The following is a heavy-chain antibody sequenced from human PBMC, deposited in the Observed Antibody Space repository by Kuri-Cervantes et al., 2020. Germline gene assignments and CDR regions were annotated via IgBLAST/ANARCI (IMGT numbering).Heavy chain of an antibody. J-gene: IGHJ4*02. Sequence: ESLKISCTVSGGSISSYYWSWIRQPPGKGLEWIGYIYYSGSTNYNPSLKSRVTISVDTSKNQFSLKLSSVTAADTAVYYCARLGTDYVWGSYRRGPFDYWGQGTLVTVSS. CDR2: IYYSGST. D-gene: IGHD3-16*02. CDR1: GGSISSYY. CDR3: ARLGTDYVWGSYRRGPFDY. V-gene: IGHV4-59*08.